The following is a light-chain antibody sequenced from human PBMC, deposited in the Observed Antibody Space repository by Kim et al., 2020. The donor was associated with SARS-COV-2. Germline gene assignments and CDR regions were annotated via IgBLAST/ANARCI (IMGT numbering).Light chain of an antibody. V-gene: IGKV3-15*01. Sequence: EIVMTQSPVTLSVSPGERATLSCRASQSVSSNLAWYQQKPGQAPSLLIYGASTRATGIPARFSGSGSGTEFTLTISSLQSEDFAVYYFQHYNNWPPDILGQGNNLE. CDR1: QSVSSN. CDR3: QHYNNWPPDI. CDR2: GAS. J-gene: IGKJ2*01.